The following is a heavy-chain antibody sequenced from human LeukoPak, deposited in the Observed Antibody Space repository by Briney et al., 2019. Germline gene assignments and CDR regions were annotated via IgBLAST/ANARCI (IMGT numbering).Heavy chain of an antibody. D-gene: IGHD3-10*01. Sequence: GRSLRLSCAASGLTFSSYAMHWVRQAPGKGLEWVAVISYDGSNKYYADSVKGRFTISRDNSKNTLYLQMNSLRAEDTAVYYCARDLRSGHSTSGYYYYGMDVWGQGTTVTVSS. CDR2: ISYDGSNK. CDR1: GLTFSSYA. J-gene: IGHJ6*02. CDR3: ARDLRSGHSTSGYYYYGMDV. V-gene: IGHV3-30*04.